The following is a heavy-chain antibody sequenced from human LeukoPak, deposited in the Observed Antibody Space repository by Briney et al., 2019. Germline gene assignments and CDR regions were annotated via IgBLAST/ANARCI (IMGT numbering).Heavy chain of an antibody. CDR1: GFTFSDYY. J-gene: IGHJ4*02. V-gene: IGHV3-11*01. Sequence: GGSLRLSCAASGFTFSDYYMSWIRQAPGKGLEWVSYISSSGSTIYYADSVKGRFTISRDNAKNSLYLQMNSLRSEDTAVYYCARATYYYDSYGYGYWGQGTQVTVSS. D-gene: IGHD3-22*01. CDR3: ARATYYYDSYGYGY. CDR2: ISSSGSTI.